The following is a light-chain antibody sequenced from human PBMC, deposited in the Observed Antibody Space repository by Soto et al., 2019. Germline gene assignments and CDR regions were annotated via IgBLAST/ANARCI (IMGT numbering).Light chain of an antibody. Sequence: QSVLTQPPSVSEAPGQRVTISCTGSSSNIGAGYEAHWYQQVPGTAPKLLIYENNNRPSGVPDRFSGSKSGTSASLAITGLQAEDWAELYRQSFGSQLGGYVFGTGTKVTVL. CDR1: SSNIGAGYE. J-gene: IGLJ1*01. CDR2: ENN. V-gene: IGLV1-40*01. CDR3: QSFGSQLGGYV.